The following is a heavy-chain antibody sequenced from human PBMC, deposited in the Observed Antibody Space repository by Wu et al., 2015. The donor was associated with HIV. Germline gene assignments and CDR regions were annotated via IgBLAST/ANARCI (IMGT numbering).Heavy chain of an antibody. Sequence: QVQLVQSGAEVKKPGASVKVSCKASGYTFTSYDISWVRQAPGQGLEWMGWISAYNGNTNYAQKLQGRVTMTTDTSTSTAYMELRSLRSDDTAVYYCARQGGRGAVAGRGPNWFDPGAREPWSPSPQ. CDR3: ARQGGRGAVAGRGPNWFDP. CDR2: ISAYNGNT. CDR1: GYTFTSYD. D-gene: IGHD6-19*01. J-gene: IGHJ5*02. V-gene: IGHV1-18*01.